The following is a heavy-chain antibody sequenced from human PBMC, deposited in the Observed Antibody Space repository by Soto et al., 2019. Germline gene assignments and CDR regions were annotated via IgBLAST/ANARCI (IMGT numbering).Heavy chain of an antibody. CDR2: MSSGGGTI. V-gene: IGHV3-48*03. Sequence: EVQLVESGGGLVQPGGSLRLSCAASGFAFSSYEMDWVRQAPGKGLEWIAYMSSGGGTIYYADSVKGRFTISRDNARDSLYLEMNSLRVEDTAIYYCAKEKTVTDSGYDAFDFWGQGTMVTVS. J-gene: IGHJ3*01. D-gene: IGHD5-12*01. CDR1: GFAFSSYE. CDR3: AKEKTVTDSGYDAFDF.